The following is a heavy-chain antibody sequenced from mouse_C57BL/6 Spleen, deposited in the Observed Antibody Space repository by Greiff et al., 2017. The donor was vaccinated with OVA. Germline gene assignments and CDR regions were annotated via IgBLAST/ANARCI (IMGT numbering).Heavy chain of an antibody. J-gene: IGHJ1*03. CDR2: IDPSDSYT. CDR3: ARKSYGSSYVGWYFDV. V-gene: IGHV1-59*01. D-gene: IGHD1-1*01. Sequence: QVQLQQPGAELVRPGTSVKLSCKASGYTFTSYWMHWVKQRPGQGLEWIGVIDPSDSYTNYNQKFKGKATLTVDTSSSTAYMQLSSLTSEDSAVYYCARKSYGSSYVGWYFDVWGTGTTVTVSS. CDR1: GYTFTSYW.